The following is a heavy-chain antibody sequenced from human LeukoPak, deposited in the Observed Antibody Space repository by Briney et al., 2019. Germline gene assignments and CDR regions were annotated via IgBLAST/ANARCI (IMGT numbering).Heavy chain of an antibody. CDR1: GFNYNLYA. CDR3: ANLDNGRSGYSYGYHAGWFDP. Sequence: GGSLRLSCAASGFNYNLYAMAWVRQAPGKGLEWVSSISGSGANTYYADSVEGRFTVSRDNSKNTLYLQMSSLRVEDTAVYYCANLDNGRSGYSYGYHAGWFDPWGQGTLVTVSS. D-gene: IGHD5-18*01. CDR2: ISGSGANT. J-gene: IGHJ5*02. V-gene: IGHV3-23*01.